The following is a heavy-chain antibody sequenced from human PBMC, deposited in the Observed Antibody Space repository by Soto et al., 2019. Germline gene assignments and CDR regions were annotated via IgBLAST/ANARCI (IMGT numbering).Heavy chain of an antibody. D-gene: IGHD6-6*01. CDR3: ARAMGSSSAFDY. CDR1: GYSFAGYW. CDR2: IDPSDSQT. Sequence: GESLKISCKGSGYSFAGYWITWVRQKPGKGLEWMGRIDPSDSQTYYSPSFRGHVTISVTKSITTVFLQWSSLRASDTAMYYCARAMGSSSAFDYWGQGTLVTVSS. V-gene: IGHV5-10-1*01. J-gene: IGHJ4*02.